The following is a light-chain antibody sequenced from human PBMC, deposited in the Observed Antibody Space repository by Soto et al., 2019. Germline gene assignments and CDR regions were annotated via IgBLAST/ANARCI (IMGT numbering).Light chain of an antibody. CDR2: AAS. Sequence: IHMTQSPSSLSTSLGARVSITCRASQGISNYLAWYQQKPGKVPKLLIYAASTLQSGVPSRFSGSGSGTDFTLTISSLQPEDVATYYCQKYNSAPWTFGQGTKVDIK. CDR3: QKYNSAPWT. J-gene: IGKJ1*01. CDR1: QGISNY. V-gene: IGKV1-27*01.